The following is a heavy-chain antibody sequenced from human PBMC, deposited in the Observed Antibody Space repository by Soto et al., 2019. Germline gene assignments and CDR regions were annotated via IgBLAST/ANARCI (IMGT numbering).Heavy chain of an antibody. D-gene: IGHD3-10*01. J-gene: IGHJ4*02. CDR2: INHSGST. CDR3: ARGVVRRVIIQYTSFFDY. Sequence: SETLSLTCAVYGGSFSDYYWTWVRQAPGRGLEWIGEINHSGSTYYNPSLKSRVTISVDTSKNQFSLKLSSVTAADTAVYYCARGVVRRVIIQYTSFFDYXGQGTKVTVS. V-gene: IGHV4-34*01. CDR1: GGSFSDYY.